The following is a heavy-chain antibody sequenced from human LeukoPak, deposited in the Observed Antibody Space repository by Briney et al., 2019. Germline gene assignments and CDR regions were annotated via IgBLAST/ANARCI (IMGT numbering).Heavy chain of an antibody. D-gene: IGHD3-10*01. V-gene: IGHV3-30*02. Sequence: GGSLRLSCAASGFTFNKYGMHWVRQVPGKGLEWVAFIRYDGSNKYYADSVKGRFTISRDNSKNTLSLQMNSLRAEDTAVYYCAKVNPKVREVSHYHYYYYMDVWGKGTTVTISS. CDR1: GFTFNKYG. CDR3: AKVNPKVREVSHYHYYYYMDV. CDR2: IRYDGSNK. J-gene: IGHJ6*03.